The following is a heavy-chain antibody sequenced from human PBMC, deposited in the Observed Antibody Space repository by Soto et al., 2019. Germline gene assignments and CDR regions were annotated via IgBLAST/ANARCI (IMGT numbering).Heavy chain of an antibody. CDR1: GFTFSSYW. CDR3: ARDQRASDSSCYYQLFDY. D-gene: IGHD3-22*01. V-gene: IGHV3-7*01. CDR2: IKQDGSEK. Sequence: GGSLRLSCAASGFTFSSYWMSWVRQAPGKGLEWVANIKQDGSEKYYVDSVKGRFTISRDNAKNSLYLQMNSLRAEDTAVYYCARDQRASDSSCYYQLFDYWGQGTLVTVSS. J-gene: IGHJ4*02.